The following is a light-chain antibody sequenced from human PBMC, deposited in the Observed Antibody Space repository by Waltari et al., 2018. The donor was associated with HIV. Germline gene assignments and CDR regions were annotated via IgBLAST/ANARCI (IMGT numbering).Light chain of an antibody. J-gene: IGKJ1*01. CDR1: HSLLHSNGYNY. Sequence: DILLTQSPLSLPATTGQPASISCRSNHSLLHSNGYNYLDWYLQKPGQPPHLLISLTSDRASGVPDRFSGSGSGTDFILKISKVEAGDVGIYYCMQALQTPWTFGQGTRVEIK. CDR3: MQALQTPWT. V-gene: IGKV2-28*01. CDR2: LTS.